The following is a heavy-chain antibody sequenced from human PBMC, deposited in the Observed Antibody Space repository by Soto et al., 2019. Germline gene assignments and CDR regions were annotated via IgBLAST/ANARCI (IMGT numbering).Heavy chain of an antibody. J-gene: IGHJ6*02. Sequence: GESLKIPCRGSGYTFTDYWIVWVRQIPGKGLEWMGVIYPGDSKTKYSPSFQGQVTLSADKSITTAYLQWSSLKASDTAVYYCARHQVGYFGQDFYYYGMDVWGQGTTVTVSS. D-gene: IGHD3-9*01. CDR3: ARHQVGYFGQDFYYYGMDV. CDR2: IYPGDSKT. V-gene: IGHV5-51*01. CDR1: GYTFTDYW.